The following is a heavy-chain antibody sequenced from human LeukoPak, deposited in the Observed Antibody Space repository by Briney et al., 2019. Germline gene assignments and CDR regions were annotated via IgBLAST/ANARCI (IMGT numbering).Heavy chain of an antibody. CDR3: AKDADYYDSSGYLFLLGY. D-gene: IGHD3-22*01. CDR1: GFTFSSYG. J-gene: IGHJ4*02. V-gene: IGHV3-30*18. CDR2: ISYDGSNK. Sequence: PGGSLRLSCAASGFTFSSYGMHWVRQAPGKGLEWVAVISYDGSNKYYADSVKGRFTISRDNSKNTLYLQMNSLRAEDTAVYYCAKDADYYDSSGYLFLLGYWGQGTLVTVSS.